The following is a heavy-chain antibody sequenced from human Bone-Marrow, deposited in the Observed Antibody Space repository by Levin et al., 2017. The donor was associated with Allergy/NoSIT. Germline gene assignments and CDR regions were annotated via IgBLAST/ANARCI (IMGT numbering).Heavy chain of an antibody. J-gene: IGHJ4*02. CDR1: GGSISSGSYY. Sequence: TSETLSLTCTVSGGSISSGSYYWSWIRQPAGKGLEWIGRIYTSGSTNYNPSLKSRVTISVDTSKNQFSLKLSSVTAADTAVYYCARGLRYFDWLLDYYFDYWGQGTLVTVSS. CDR2: IYTSGST. D-gene: IGHD3-9*01. CDR3: ARGLRYFDWLLDYYFDY. V-gene: IGHV4-61*02.